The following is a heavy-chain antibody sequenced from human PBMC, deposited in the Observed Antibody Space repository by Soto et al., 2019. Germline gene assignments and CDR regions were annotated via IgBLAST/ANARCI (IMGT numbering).Heavy chain of an antibody. Sequence: QITLKESGPTLVKPTQTLTLTCTFSGFSLSTSGVGVGWIRQPPGKALEWLAVIYWDDDRRYSPSLKSRLTIPKDTSKNQVVLTMTNMDPVDTGTYYCAHASISPYYYYGMDVWGQGTTVTVSS. CDR2: IYWDDDR. CDR1: GFSLSTSGVG. J-gene: IGHJ6*02. V-gene: IGHV2-5*02. CDR3: AHASISPYYYYGMDV. D-gene: IGHD1-20*01.